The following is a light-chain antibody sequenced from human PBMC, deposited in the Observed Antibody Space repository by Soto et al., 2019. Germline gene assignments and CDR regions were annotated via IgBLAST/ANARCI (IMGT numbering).Light chain of an antibody. CDR1: SSNIGAGYV. CDR3: QSYDSSLSGCV. J-gene: IGLJ3*02. Sequence: QPVLTQPPSVSGAPGQRVTISCTGSSSNIGAGYVVHWYQQLPGTAPKLLIYGNSNRPSGVPDRFSGSKSGTSASLAIAGLQSEDEADYYCQSYDSSLSGCVFGGGTELTVL. V-gene: IGLV1-40*01. CDR2: GNS.